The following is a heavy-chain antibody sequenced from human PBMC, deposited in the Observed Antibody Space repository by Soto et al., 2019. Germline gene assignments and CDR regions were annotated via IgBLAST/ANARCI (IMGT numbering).Heavy chain of an antibody. CDR1: GYTFTSYA. V-gene: IGHV1-3*01. D-gene: IGHD1-7*01. J-gene: IGHJ5*02. Sequence: QVQLVQSGAEVKKPGASVKVSCKASGYTFTSYAMHWVRQAPGQRLEWMGWINAGNGNTKYSQKFQGRVTITRDTSASTADMELSSLRSEDTAVYYCAREDWNYNNWFDPWGQGTLVTVSS. CDR2: INAGNGNT. CDR3: AREDWNYNNWFDP.